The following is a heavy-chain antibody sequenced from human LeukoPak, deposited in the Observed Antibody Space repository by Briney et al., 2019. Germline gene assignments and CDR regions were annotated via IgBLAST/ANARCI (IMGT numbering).Heavy chain of an antibody. CDR1: GGSISSGASD. Sequence: SQTLSLTCTVSGGSISSGASDWGWIRQHPKRGLEWVGYINHRGSTYYNPSLGSRVTMSVDTSKNQFSPKLSSVTAADSAVYYCARAARQGFTMIVVPFFYFDLWGRGTLVTVSS. D-gene: IGHD3-22*01. V-gene: IGHV4-31*03. J-gene: IGHJ2*01. CDR2: INHRGST. CDR3: ARAARQGFTMIVVPFFYFDL.